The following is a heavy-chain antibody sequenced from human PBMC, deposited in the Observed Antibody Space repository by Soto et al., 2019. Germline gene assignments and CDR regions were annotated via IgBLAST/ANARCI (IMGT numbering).Heavy chain of an antibody. CDR3: AKVFCYHDFWSGFDF. Sequence: GGSLRLSCAASGFTFSSYAMSWVRQAPGKGLEWVSAISGSSGSTYYADSVKGRFTISRDNSKNTLYLQMNSLRAEDTAVFYCAKVFCYHDFWSGFDFWGQGTLVPVSS. CDR2: ISGSSGST. D-gene: IGHD3-3*01. J-gene: IGHJ4*02. V-gene: IGHV3-23*01. CDR1: GFTFSSYA.